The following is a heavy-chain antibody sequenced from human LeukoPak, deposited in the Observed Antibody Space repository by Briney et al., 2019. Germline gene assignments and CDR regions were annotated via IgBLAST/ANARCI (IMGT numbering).Heavy chain of an antibody. Sequence: SETLSLTCTVSGGSISSYYWSWIRQPPGKGLEWIGYIHYSGSTNYNPSLKSRVTISVGTSKNQLSLKVTSVTAADTAVYYCARRVVQGRVDYWGQGTLVTVSS. CDR3: ARRVVQGRVDY. D-gene: IGHD2-2*01. CDR1: GGSISSYY. CDR2: IHYSGST. V-gene: IGHV4-59*01. J-gene: IGHJ4*02.